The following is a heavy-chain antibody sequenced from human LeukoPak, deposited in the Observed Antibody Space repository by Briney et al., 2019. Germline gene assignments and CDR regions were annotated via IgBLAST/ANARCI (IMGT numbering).Heavy chain of an antibody. J-gene: IGHJ4*02. CDR3: AKARVVAAIYNY. CDR2: ISGSGGST. Sequence: GGSLRLSCAASGSTFSSYAMSWVRQAPGKGLEWVSAISGSGGSTYYADSVKGRFTISRDNSKNTLYLQMNSPRAEDTAVYYCAKARVVAAIYNYWGQGTLVTVSS. V-gene: IGHV3-23*01. D-gene: IGHD2-15*01. CDR1: GSTFSSYA.